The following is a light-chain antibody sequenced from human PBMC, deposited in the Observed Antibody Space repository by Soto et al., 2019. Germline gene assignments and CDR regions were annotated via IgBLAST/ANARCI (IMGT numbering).Light chain of an antibody. V-gene: IGKV3-15*01. CDR2: GAS. CDR3: KQDHTWPS. CDR1: QRVDSN. J-gene: IGKJ2*01. Sequence: EIGMTQSPATLSVSPGETTTLSCRASQRVDSNVVWYQQKGGQAPRLLISGASSMATGIPAIVRANGSGTEITLTNSGLPYEDSAIYYCKQDHTWPSFGQGT.